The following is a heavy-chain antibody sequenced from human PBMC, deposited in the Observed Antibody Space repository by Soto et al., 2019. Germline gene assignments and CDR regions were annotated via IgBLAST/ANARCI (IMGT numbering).Heavy chain of an antibody. D-gene: IGHD4-17*01. CDR1: GGSVCGYD. CDR3: ARETYGDYVGYFDP. V-gene: IGHV4-34*01. CDR2: INHSGST. Sequence: HSETPSITCAVCGGSVCGYDWTWIRQHPGTGLEWMGEINHSGSTNYNPSLKSRVTISVDTSKTQFSLKLSSVTAADTAVYYCARETYGDYVGYFDPWGQGTLVTVSS. J-gene: IGHJ5*02.